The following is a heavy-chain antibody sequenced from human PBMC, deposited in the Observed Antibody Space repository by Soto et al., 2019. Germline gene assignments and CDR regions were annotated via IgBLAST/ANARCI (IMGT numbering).Heavy chain of an antibody. CDR3: ARGRYVDY. V-gene: IGHV1-18*01. CDR1: GYTFTSYG. CDR2: LSAHNGNT. Sequence: QVHLVQSGAEVKKPGASVKVSCKASGYTFTSYGITWVRQAPGQGLEWMGWLSAHNGNTDYAQKLQGRVIVTRDTSQSTAYMELRSLISDATDVYYCARGRYVDYWGQGALVTVSS. J-gene: IGHJ4*02. D-gene: IGHD1-1*01.